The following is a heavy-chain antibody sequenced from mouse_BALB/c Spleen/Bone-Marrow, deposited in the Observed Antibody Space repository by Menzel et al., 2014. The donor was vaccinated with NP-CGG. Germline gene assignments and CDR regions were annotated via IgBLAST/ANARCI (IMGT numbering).Heavy chain of an antibody. D-gene: IGHD2-14*01. J-gene: IGHJ4*01. Sequence: QVQLQQSGAELVKSGASVKLSCKASGYTFTEYTIHWVKQRSGQGLEWIGWFYPGSGSIKYNEKFKGKATLTADKSSNTVYIELSILTSEDSTAYFCARHEVRYDDGYYAMDYWGQGTSVTVSS. CDR3: ARHEVRYDDGYYAMDY. CDR2: FYPGSGSI. CDR1: GYTFTEYT. V-gene: IGHV1-62-2*01.